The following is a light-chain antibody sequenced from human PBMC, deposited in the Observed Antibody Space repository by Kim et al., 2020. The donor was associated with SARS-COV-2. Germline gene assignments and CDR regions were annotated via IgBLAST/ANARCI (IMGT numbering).Light chain of an antibody. V-gene: IGKV3-20*01. CDR3: QQYGSSPWT. Sequence: SPGESAPLSCRARRSVSSSYLAWYQQKPGQAPRLLIYGASSRATGIPDRFSGRGSGTDFTLTISRLEPEDFAVYYCQQYGSSPWTFGQGTKVDIK. CDR1: RSVSSSY. CDR2: GAS. J-gene: IGKJ1*01.